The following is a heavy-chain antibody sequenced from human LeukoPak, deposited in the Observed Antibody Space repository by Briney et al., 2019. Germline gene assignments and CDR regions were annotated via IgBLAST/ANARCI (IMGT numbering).Heavy chain of an antibody. D-gene: IGHD6-19*01. J-gene: IGHJ4*02. CDR3: ARAVGGSAWYFDY. Sequence: ASVKVSCKASGYIFTSYGISWVRQAPGQGLEWMGWINTYNGDTKYAQKFQGRVTMTTDTSTSTAHMELWSLRSDDTAVYYCARAVGGSAWYFDYWGQGSLVTVSS. CDR2: INTYNGDT. V-gene: IGHV1-18*01. CDR1: GYIFTSYG.